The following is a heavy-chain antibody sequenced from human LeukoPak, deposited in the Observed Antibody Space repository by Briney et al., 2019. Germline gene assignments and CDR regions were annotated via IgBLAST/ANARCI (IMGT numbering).Heavy chain of an antibody. CDR3: ARGGGTAVLGWLDP. Sequence: GGSLRLSCAASGFTFNSYAMNWVRQAPGMGLEWVSTISGTGFTTYYAESLKGRFTISRDNSRDTLYLQMNSLRAEDTAVYYCARGGGTAVLGWLDPWGQGTLVTVSS. CDR2: ISGTGFTT. J-gene: IGHJ5*02. V-gene: IGHV3-23*01. CDR1: GFTFNSYA. D-gene: IGHD6-13*01.